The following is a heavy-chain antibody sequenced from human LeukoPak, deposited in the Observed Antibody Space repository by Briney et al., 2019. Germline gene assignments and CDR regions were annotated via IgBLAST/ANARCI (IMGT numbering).Heavy chain of an antibody. CDR1: GGSFSGYY. V-gene: IGHV4-34*01. CDR3: ARQVLLWFGSNYYYYYMDV. CDR2: INHSGST. Sequence: PSETLSLTCAVYGGSFSGYYWSWIRQPPGKGLEWIGEINHSGSTNYNPSLKSRVTISVDTSMNQFSLKLSSVTAADTAVYYCARQVLLWFGSNYYYYYMDVWGKGTTVTISS. D-gene: IGHD3-10*01. J-gene: IGHJ6*03.